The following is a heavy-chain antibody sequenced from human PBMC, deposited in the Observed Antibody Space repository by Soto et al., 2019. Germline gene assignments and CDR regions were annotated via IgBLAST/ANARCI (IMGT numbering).Heavy chain of an antibody. CDR3: ARPSYGDYVVYYYYYMDV. CDR1: GFTFSSYS. V-gene: IGHV3-48*01. J-gene: IGHJ6*03. Sequence: GGSLRLSCAASGFTFSSYSMNWVRQAPGKGLEWVSYISSSSSTIYYADSVKGRFTISRDNAKNSLYLQMNSLRAEDTAVYYCARPSYGDYVVYYYYYMDVWGKGTTVTVSS. CDR2: ISSSSSTI. D-gene: IGHD4-17*01.